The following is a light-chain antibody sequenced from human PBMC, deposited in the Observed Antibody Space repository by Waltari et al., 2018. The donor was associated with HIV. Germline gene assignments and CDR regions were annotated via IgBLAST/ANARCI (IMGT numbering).Light chain of an antibody. V-gene: IGLV2-8*01. CDR1: SSDIGGYNY. CDR3: SSYGGRSEYV. CDR2: EVT. Sequence: QSVLTQPASASGSPGQSVTITCTGTSSDIGGYNYISWYQQHPGKAPKLMIYEVTKRPSGVPDRFSGSKSGNTASLTVSGLQGEDEADYYCSSYGGRSEYVFGAGTKVTVL. J-gene: IGLJ1*01.